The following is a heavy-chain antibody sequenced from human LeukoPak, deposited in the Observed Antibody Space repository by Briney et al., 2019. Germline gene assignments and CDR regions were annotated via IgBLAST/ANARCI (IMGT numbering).Heavy chain of an antibody. V-gene: IGHV4-61*02. Sequence: SQTLSLTCTVSGGSVSSVGDYWNWIRQPAGKGLGWIGRIYVSGSTDYNPSLESRVSMSLDTSENQFSLKLSSVTAADTAVYYCARGGYYGAFDYWGQGTLVTVAS. D-gene: IGHD3-10*01. J-gene: IGHJ4*02. CDR2: IYVSGST. CDR1: GGSVSSVGDY. CDR3: ARGGYYGAFDY.